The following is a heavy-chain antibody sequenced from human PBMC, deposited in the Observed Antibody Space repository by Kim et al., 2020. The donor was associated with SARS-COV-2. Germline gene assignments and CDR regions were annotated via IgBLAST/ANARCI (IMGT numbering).Heavy chain of an antibody. CDR2: ISSSSSTI. Sequence: GGSLRLSCAASGFTFSSYSMNWVRQAPGKGLEWVSYISSSSSTIYYADSVKGRFTISRDNAKNSLYLQMNSLRAEDTAVYYCARSLRGVVRGALDYFDYWGQGTLVTVSS. CDR1: GFTFSSYS. J-gene: IGHJ4*02. CDR3: ARSLRGVVRGALDYFDY. D-gene: IGHD3-10*01. V-gene: IGHV3-48*01.